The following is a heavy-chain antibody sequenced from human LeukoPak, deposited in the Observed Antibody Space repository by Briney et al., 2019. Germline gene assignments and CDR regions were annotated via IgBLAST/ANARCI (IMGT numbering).Heavy chain of an antibody. D-gene: IGHD6-13*01. Sequence: PSQTLSLTCTVSGGSISSGSYYWSWLRQPAGKGLEWIGRIYTSGSTNYNPSLKSRVTISVDTSKNQFSLKLSSVTAADTAVYYCARGIAAAGHWFDPWGQGTLVTVSS. CDR1: GGSISSGSYY. CDR2: IYTSGST. J-gene: IGHJ5*02. V-gene: IGHV4-61*02. CDR3: ARGIAAAGHWFDP.